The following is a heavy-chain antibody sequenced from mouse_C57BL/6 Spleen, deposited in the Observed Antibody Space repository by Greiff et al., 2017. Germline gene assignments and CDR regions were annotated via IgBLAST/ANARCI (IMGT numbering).Heavy chain of an antibody. D-gene: IGHD2-1*01. CDR3: ASYGKGYFDY. Sequence: EVQLQQSGPELVKPGASVKISCKASGYSFTGYYMNWVKQSPEKSLEWIGEINPSTGGTTYNQKFKAKATLTVDKSSSTAYMQLKSLTSEDSAVYYCASYGKGYFDYWGQGTTLTVSS. J-gene: IGHJ2*01. V-gene: IGHV1-42*01. CDR1: GYSFTGYY. CDR2: INPSTGGT.